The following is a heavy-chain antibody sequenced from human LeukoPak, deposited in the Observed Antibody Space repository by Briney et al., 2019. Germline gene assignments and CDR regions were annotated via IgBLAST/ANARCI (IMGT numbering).Heavy chain of an antibody. CDR3: ARHRPGRGLGY. J-gene: IGHJ4*02. CDR2: INHSGST. D-gene: IGHD6-25*01. CDR1: GGSFSGYY. V-gene: IGHV4-34*01. Sequence: PSETLSLTCAVYGGSFSGYYWSWIRQPPGKGLEWIGEINHSGSTNYNPSLKSRVTISVDTSKNQFSLKLSSVTAADTAVYYCARHRPGRGLGYWGQGTLVTVSS.